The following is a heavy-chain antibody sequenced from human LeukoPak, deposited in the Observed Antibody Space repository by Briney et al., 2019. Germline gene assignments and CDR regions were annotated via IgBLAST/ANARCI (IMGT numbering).Heavy chain of an antibody. D-gene: IGHD1-20*01. J-gene: IGHJ3*02. CDR3: ARGRITGTTLDAFDI. Sequence: SETLSLTCAVYGGSFSGYYWSWIRQPPGKGPEWIGEINHSGSTNYNPSLKSRVTISVDTSKNQFSLKLSSVTAADTAVYYCARGRITGTTLDAFDIWGQGTMVTVSS. CDR2: INHSGST. CDR1: GGSFSGYY. V-gene: IGHV4-34*01.